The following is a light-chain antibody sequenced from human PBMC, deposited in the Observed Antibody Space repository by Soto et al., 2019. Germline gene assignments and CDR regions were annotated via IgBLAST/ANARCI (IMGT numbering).Light chain of an antibody. CDR3: LSYTTSSTFV. CDR1: GSDIGSYHS. Sequence: SGPTHPASRSGSRRQSISISCSGTGSDIGSYHSVSWYQQHPGKAPILIVFQVNCRPSAVSDRFSGSKSDNTASLTLSGLQTEDEADYYCLSYTTSSTFVFGTGTKVTVL. CDR2: QVN. V-gene: IGLV2-14*01. J-gene: IGLJ1*01.